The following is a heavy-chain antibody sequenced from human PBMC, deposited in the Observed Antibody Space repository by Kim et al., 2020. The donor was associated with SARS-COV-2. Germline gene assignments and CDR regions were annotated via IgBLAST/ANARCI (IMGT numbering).Heavy chain of an antibody. CDR1: GLTFTNAW. Sequence: GGSLRLSCAASGLTFTNAWMGWVRQAPGKGLEWVGRIKSKIDGGTTDYAASMKGRFTISRDDSKKTLYLQMNSLKTEDTALYYFTTGSRPVGTTPFDHWGQGTLVTVSS. V-gene: IGHV3-15*01. CDR2: IKSKIDGGTT. J-gene: IGHJ4*02. D-gene: IGHD1-26*01. CDR3: TTGSRPVGTTPFDH.